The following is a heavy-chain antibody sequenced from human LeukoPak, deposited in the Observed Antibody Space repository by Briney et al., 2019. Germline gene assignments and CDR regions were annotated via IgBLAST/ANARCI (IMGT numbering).Heavy chain of an antibody. CDR2: ISLNDGST. D-gene: IGHD3-9*01. Sequence: GGSQRLSCTASGFTFRSYAMNWVGQAPGKGLEWVSVISLNDGSTYYADSVRGRFTISRDNSKNTLFLQMNGLRAEDTAIYYCAKAMTSSTYYFDSWGQETRDTVSS. CDR3: AKAMTSSTYYFDS. CDR1: GFTFRSYA. J-gene: IGHJ4*02. V-gene: IGHV3-23*01.